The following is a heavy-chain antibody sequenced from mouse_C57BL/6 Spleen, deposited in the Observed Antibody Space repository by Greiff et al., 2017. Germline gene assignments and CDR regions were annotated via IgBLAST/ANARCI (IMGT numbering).Heavy chain of an antibody. D-gene: IGHD1-1*01. CDR1: GYTFTSYW. CDR3: APYGSSPWFAY. Sequence: VQLQQSGAELVKPGASVKLSCKASGYTFTSYWMHWVKQRPGQGLEWIGMIHPNSGSTNDNEKFKSKATLTVDKSSSTAYMQLSSLTSEDSAVYYCAPYGSSPWFAYWGQGTLVTVSA. CDR2: IHPNSGST. J-gene: IGHJ3*01. V-gene: IGHV1-64*01.